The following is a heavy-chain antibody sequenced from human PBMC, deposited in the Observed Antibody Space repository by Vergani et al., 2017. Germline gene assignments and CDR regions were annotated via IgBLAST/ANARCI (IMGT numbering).Heavy chain of an antibody. CDR2: ISSSSSYI. V-gene: IGHV3-21*01. D-gene: IGHD2-21*01. CDR3: ARGTSDAKDIVVVIADYFDY. Sequence: EVQLVESGGGLVKPGGSLRLSCAASGFTFSSYSMNWVRQAPGKGLEWVSSISSSSSYIYYADSVKGRFTISRDNAKNSLYLQMNSLRAEDTAVYYCARGTSDAKDIVVVIADYFDYWGQGTLVTVSS. CDR1: GFTFSSYS. J-gene: IGHJ4*02.